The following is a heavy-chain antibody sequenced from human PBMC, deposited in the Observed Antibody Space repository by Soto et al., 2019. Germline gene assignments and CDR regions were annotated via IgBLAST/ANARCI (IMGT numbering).Heavy chain of an antibody. D-gene: IGHD3-10*01. CDR3: ARRIGAYYGNNGYPYFDY. Sequence: GESLKISCKGSGYSFTSYWIGWVRQMPGKGLESMGIIYPGDSDTRYSPSFQGQVTISADKSISTAYLQWSSLKASDTAMYYCARRIGAYYGNNGYPYFDYWGQGTRVTVSS. J-gene: IGHJ4*02. CDR1: GYSFTSYW. CDR2: IYPGDSDT. V-gene: IGHV5-51*01.